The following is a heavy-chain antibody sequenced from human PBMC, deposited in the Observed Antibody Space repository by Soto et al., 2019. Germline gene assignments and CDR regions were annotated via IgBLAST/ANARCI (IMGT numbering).Heavy chain of an antibody. V-gene: IGHV3-48*02. CDR2: ISSSSSTI. CDR1: EFTFSSYS. D-gene: IGHD6-19*01. Sequence: EAQLVESGGGLVQPWVSLRLSCAASEFTFSSYSMNWVRQAPGKGLEWISYISSSSSTIYYADSVRGRFTISRDNAKNSLYLQMNSLRDEDTAVYYCARDSPPGWHVDYWGQGPLVTVSS. CDR3: ARDSPPGWHVDY. J-gene: IGHJ4*02.